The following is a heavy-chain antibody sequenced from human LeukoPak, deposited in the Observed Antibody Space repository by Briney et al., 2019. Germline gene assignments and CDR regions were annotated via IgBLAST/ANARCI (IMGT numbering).Heavy chain of an antibody. J-gene: IGHJ3*02. V-gene: IGHV3-30*02. D-gene: IGHD3-10*01. CDR1: GFTFSSYG. CDR2: IRYDGSNK. Sequence: QPGGSLRLSCAASGFTFSSYGMHWVRQAPSKGLEWVAFIRYDGSNKYYADSVKGGFTISRDNSKNTLYLQMNSLRAEDTAVYYCAKDLGELIPFDIWGQGTMVTVSS. CDR3: AKDLGELIPFDI.